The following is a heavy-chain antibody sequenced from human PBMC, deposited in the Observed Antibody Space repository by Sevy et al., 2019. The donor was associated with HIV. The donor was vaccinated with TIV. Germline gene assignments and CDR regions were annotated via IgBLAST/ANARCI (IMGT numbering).Heavy chain of an antibody. CDR1: GFTFNTYT. D-gene: IGHD3-10*01. CDR3: ARPYGSGSWEAFDI. CDR2: ISSSGNYI. J-gene: IGHJ3*02. V-gene: IGHV3-21*01. Sequence: GGSLRLSCAASGFTFNTYTMNWVRQAPGEGLEWVSSISSSGNYIYYADSVKGQFINSRDNAKNSLFLQMNNLRAEDTALYYCARPYGSGSWEAFDIWGQGTMVTVSS.